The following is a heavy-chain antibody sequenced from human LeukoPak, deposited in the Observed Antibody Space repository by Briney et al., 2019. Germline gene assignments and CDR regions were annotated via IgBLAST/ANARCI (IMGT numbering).Heavy chain of an antibody. D-gene: IGHD6-6*01. J-gene: IGHJ5*01. CDR1: GDSINSDY. Sequence: SETLSLTCAVSGDSINSDYWSWIRQPPGKGLEWIGYIYYTGSTNYNPSLKSRVTISVDTSKNQFSLKLNSVTAADTAVYYCARLATPSTVAARGRSWFESWGQGTLVTVSS. CDR2: IYYTGST. CDR3: ARLATPSTVAARGRSWFES. V-gene: IGHV4-59*01.